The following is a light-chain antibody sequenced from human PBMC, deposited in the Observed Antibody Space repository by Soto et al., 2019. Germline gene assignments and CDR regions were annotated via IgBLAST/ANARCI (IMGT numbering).Light chain of an antibody. Sequence: EIVLTPSPVTLSLSPGERATLSCRASRSFASSYLGWYQQKPGQPPRLLIYAASTRATGVPDRFSGSGSATDFTLTISRLETEDSAGYYCHHYDASPPYTFGQGTKVEIK. CDR3: HHYDASPPYT. CDR1: RSFASSY. CDR2: AAS. V-gene: IGKV3-20*01. J-gene: IGKJ2*01.